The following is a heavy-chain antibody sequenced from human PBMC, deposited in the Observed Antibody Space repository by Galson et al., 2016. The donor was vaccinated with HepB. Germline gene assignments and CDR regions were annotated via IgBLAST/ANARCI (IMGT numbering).Heavy chain of an antibody. CDR1: GFTVSNNY. V-gene: IGHV3-53*01. CDR2: VYSGGNT. CDR3: AKEDDFWSAYCDY. J-gene: IGHJ4*02. D-gene: IGHD3-3*01. Sequence: SLRLSCAVSGFTVSNNYMSWVRQAPGKGLEWVSVVYSGGNTRYADSVRGRFSISRDNSKNTLSVQMNSLRAEDTAVYYCAKEDDFWSAYCDYWGQGTLVTVSS.